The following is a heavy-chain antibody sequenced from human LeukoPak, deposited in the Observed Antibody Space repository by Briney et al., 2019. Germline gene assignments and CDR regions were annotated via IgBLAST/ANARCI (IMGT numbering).Heavy chain of an antibody. CDR3: ARADCSGSTCYLRHSWFDP. Sequence: GVSLRLSCAASGFTLSTLDMNWVRQAPGKGLEGVSSISTSSRYIYYRYSVKGRFTISRDEAKNSLYLQMNSLTVADTAVYYCARADCSGSTCYLRHSWFDPWGQGTLVTVSS. V-gene: IGHV3-21*06. D-gene: IGHD2-2*01. CDR1: GFTLSTLD. J-gene: IGHJ5*02. CDR2: ISTSSRYI.